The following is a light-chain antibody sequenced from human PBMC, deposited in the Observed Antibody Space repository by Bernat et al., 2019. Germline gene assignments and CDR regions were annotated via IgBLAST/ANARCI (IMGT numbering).Light chain of an antibody. CDR2: GAS. V-gene: IGKV1-9*01. J-gene: IGKJ5*01. CDR1: QVIDTY. CDR3: QQLNSYPIT. Sequence: DIQLTQSPPFLSASVGDRVTITCRASQVIDTYLAWYQQKPGKAPNLLIYGASTLQTGVPSRFSGSGSGTEFTLTISSLRPEDFATYHCQQLNSYPITFGQGTRLEIK.